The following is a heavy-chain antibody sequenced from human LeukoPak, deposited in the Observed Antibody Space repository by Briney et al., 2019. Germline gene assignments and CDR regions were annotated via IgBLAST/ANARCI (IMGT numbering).Heavy chain of an antibody. CDR2: INPNSGGT. J-gene: IGHJ6*02. CDR1: GYTFTVYY. D-gene: IGHD2-2*02. V-gene: IGHV1-2*06. CDR3: AREGLASSYNYPTNYGMDV. Sequence: GASVKVSCKASGYTFTVYYMHWVRQAPGQGLEWMGRINPNSGGTNYAQKFQGRVTMTTDTSTSTAYMELRSLRSDDTAVYYCAREGLASSYNYPTNYGMDVWGQGTTVTVSS.